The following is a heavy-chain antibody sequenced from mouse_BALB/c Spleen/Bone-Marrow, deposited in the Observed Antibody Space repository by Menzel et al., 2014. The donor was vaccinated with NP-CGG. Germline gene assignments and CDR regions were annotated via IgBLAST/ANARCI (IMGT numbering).Heavy chain of an antibody. V-gene: IGHV2-2*02. CDR2: IWSGGST. J-gene: IGHJ4*01. CDR1: GFSLTSYG. CDR3: ARNSHYYGYYYAMDY. Sequence: QVQLQQSGPGLVQPSQSLSITCTVSGFSLTSYGVHWVRQSPGKGLEWLRVIWSGGSTDYNAAFISRLSISKDNSKSXVFFKMNSLQANDTAIYYCARNSHYYGYYYAMDYWGQGTSVTVSS. D-gene: IGHD1-2*01.